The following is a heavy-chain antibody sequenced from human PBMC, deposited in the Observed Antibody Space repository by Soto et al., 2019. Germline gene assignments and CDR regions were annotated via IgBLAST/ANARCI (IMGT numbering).Heavy chain of an antibody. Sequence: GGSLRLSCAASGFTFSTYNMNWVRQAPGKGLEWVSYISDSSSTIHYADSVKGRFTISRDNAKNSLYLQMNSLRAEDTAVYDFARDDYPYYDDSSGYHFDYWGQGALVTVSS. CDR3: ARDDYPYYDDSSGYHFDY. J-gene: IGHJ4*02. CDR2: ISDSSSTI. V-gene: IGHV3-48*01. CDR1: GFTFSTYN. D-gene: IGHD3-22*01.